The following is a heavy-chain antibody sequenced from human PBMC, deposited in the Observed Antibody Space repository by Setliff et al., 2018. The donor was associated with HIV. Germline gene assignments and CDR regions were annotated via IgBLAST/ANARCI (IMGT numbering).Heavy chain of an antibody. D-gene: IGHD3-16*01. Sequence: SETLSLTCAVYGGSFSAYHWSWIRQTPGKGLEWLGEINHSGSTAYNLALKSRLTIVADTSKSQFSLKLTSVTAADTAVYYCARGAYIXMNYCFDYWGRGTLVTVSS. CDR2: INHSGST. J-gene: IGHJ4*02. V-gene: IGHV4-34*01. CDR1: GGSFSAYH. CDR3: ARGAYIXMNYCFDY.